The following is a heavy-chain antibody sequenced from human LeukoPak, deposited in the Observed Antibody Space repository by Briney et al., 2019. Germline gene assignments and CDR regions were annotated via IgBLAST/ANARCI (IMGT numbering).Heavy chain of an antibody. Sequence: GGSLRLSCATSGFTVSRYAMQWVRQAPGKGLEWVAVISSDGNLIFYADSVKGRFTISRDNSKNTVYLQMNSLRAEDTAVFYCAREEYDYALGALDVWGQGTTVSVS. D-gene: IGHD4/OR15-4a*01. CDR3: AREEYDYALGALDV. J-gene: IGHJ6*02. CDR2: ISSDGNLI. V-gene: IGHV3-30*04. CDR1: GFTVSRYA.